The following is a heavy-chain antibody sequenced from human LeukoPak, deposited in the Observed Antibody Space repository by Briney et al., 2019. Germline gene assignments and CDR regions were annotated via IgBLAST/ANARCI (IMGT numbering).Heavy chain of an antibody. J-gene: IGHJ4*02. CDR2: IYSGGST. CDR3: ARATWELLPEYYFDY. D-gene: IGHD1-26*01. Sequence: PGGSLRLYCAASGFTVSSNYMSWVRQAPGKGLEWVSVIYSGGSTYYADSVKGRFTISRDNSKNTLYLQMNSLRAEDTAVYYCARATWELLPEYYFDYWGQGTLVTVSS. V-gene: IGHV3-53*01. CDR1: GFTVSSNY.